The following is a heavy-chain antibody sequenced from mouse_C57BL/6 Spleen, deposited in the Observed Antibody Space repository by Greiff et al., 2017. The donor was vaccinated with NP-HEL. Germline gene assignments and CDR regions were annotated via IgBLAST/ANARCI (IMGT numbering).Heavy chain of an antibody. CDR2: IYWDDDK. V-gene: IGHV8-12*01. J-gene: IGHJ4*01. CDR1: GFSLSTSGMG. CDR3: ARRAYDYDKAMDY. D-gene: IGHD2-4*01. Sequence: QVTLKECGPGILQSSQTLSLTCSFSGFSLSTSGMGVSWIRQPSGKGLEWLAHIYWDDDKRYNPSLKSRLTISKDTSRNQVFLKITSVDTADTATYYCARRAYDYDKAMDYWGQGTSVTVSS.